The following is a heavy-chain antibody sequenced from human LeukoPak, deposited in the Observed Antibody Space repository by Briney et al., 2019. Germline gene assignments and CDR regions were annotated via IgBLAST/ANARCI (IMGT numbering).Heavy chain of an antibody. J-gene: IGHJ4*02. CDR1: GYTFTNYG. D-gene: IGHD2-2*01. CDR2: ISAYNGNT. Sequence: GASVKVSCKASGYTFTNYGISWVRQAPGQGLEWMGWISAYNGNTNYAQKLQGRVTMTTDTSTSTAYMELRSLRSDDTAVYYCARVGFVVVPIKPFDYWGQGTLVTVSS. V-gene: IGHV1-18*01. CDR3: ARVGFVVVPIKPFDY.